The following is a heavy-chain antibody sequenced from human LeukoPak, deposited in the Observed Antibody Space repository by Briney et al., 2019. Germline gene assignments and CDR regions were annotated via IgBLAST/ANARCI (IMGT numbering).Heavy chain of an antibody. V-gene: IGHV1-69*13. D-gene: IGHD5-12*01. Sequence: ASVKLSCKASGGTFSSYAISWVRQAPGQGLEWMGRIIRIFGTANYAQNLQGRVTITADESTSTAYMELSSLRSEDTAVYYCARSLWVARPIGARLFDYWGQGTLVTVSS. CDR3: ARSLWVARPIGARLFDY. J-gene: IGHJ4*02. CDR1: GGTFSSYA. CDR2: IIRIFGTA.